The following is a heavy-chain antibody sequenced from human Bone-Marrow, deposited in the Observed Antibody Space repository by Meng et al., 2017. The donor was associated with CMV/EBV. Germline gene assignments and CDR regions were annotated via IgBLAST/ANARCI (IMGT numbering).Heavy chain of an antibody. V-gene: IGHV3-30*14. CDR2: ISYDGSNK. CDR1: GFTFSSYA. CDR3: ARPLIDEGWWFDP. D-gene: IGHD2-21*01. J-gene: IGHJ5*02. Sequence: GESLKISCAASGFTFSSYAMHWVRQAPGKGLEWVAVISYDGSNKYYADSVKGRFTISRDNSKNTLYLQMGSLRAEDMAVYYCARPLIDEGWWFDPWGQGTLVTVSS.